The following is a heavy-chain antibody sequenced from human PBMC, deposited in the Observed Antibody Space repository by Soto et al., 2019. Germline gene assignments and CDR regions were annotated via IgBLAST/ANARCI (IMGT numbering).Heavy chain of an antibody. CDR2: ISSSSSTI. J-gene: IGHJ6*03. CDR3: ARAYSSSWYYYYYMDV. Sequence: GGSLRLSCAASGFTFSSYSMNWVRQAPGKGLEWVSYISSSSSTIYYVDSVKGRFTISRDNAKNSLYLQMNSLRAEDTAVYYCARAYSSSWYYYYYMDVWGKGTTVTVSS. D-gene: IGHD6-13*01. V-gene: IGHV3-48*04. CDR1: GFTFSSYS.